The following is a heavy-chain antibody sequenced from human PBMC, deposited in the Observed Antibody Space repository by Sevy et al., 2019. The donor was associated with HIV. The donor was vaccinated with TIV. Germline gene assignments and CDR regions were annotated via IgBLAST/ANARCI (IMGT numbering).Heavy chain of an antibody. CDR2: IYYSGST. CDR3: ARYPPGDYSNWFDP. Sequence: SETLSLTCSVSGGSISSGDYYWSWIRQPPGKGLEWIGYIYYSGSTFYNPSLKSRLTISKHTSKNQFSLKLSSVTAADTAVYYWARYPPGDYSNWFDPRGQGTLGTVSS. J-gene: IGHJ5*02. V-gene: IGHV4-30-4*01. CDR1: GGSISSGDYY. D-gene: IGHD3-10*01.